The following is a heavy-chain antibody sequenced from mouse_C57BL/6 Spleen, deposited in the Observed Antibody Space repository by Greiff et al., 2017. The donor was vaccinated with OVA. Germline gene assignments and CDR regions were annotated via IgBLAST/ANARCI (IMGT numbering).Heavy chain of an antibody. V-gene: IGHV2-6-1*01. CDR1: GFSLTSYG. CDR2: IWSDGST. CDR3: ARHDRIYDGYWFAD. Sequence: VQLQESGPGLVAPSQSLSITCTVSGFSLTSYGVHWVRQPPGKGLEWLVVIWSDGSTTYNSAPKSSLSISKDNSKSQVFLKMNSIQTDDTAMYYCARHDRIYDGYWFADWGQGTLVTVSA. J-gene: IGHJ3*01. D-gene: IGHD2-3*01.